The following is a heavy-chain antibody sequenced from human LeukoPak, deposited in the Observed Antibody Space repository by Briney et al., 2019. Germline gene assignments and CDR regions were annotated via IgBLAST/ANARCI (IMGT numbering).Heavy chain of an antibody. CDR1: GHTLTELS. CDR3: TTGVVLVPAAFDF. V-gene: IGHV1-24*01. J-gene: IGHJ4*02. D-gene: IGHD2-2*01. CDR2: FDPEDGET. Sequence: ASVKVSCKVSGHTLTELSMHWVRQAPGKGLEWMGGFDPEDGETIYGKRFQGRVTMTEDTSTDTAYMELSSLRSEDTAMYYCTTGVVLVPAAFDFWGQGTLVTVSS.